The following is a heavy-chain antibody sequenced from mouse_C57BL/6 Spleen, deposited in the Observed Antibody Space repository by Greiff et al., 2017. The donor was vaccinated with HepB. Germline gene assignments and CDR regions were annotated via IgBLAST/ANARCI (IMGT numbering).Heavy chain of an antibody. CDR2: IYPGSGST. CDR1: GYTFTSSW. V-gene: IGHV1-55*01. Sequence: QVQLQQPGAELVKPGASVKMSCKASGYTFTSSWITWVKQRPGQGLEWIGDIYPGSGSTNYNEKFKSKATLTVDTSSSTAYMQLSSLTSEDSAVYYGARGVLRRTGGYAMDYWGQGTSVTVSS. CDR3: ARGVLRRTGGYAMDY. D-gene: IGHD2-12*01. J-gene: IGHJ4*01.